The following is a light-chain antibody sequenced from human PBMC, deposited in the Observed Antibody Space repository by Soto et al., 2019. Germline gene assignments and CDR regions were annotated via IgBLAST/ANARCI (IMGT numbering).Light chain of an antibody. V-gene: IGKV1-39*01. J-gene: IGKJ1*01. CDR1: QSISSY. Sequence: DIQMTQSPSSLSASVGDRVTITCRASQSISSYLNWYQQKPGKAPKLLIYAASSLQSGVPSRFSCSGSGTDLTLTIRRLQPEDFATYYCPQSYSTPPTFRQRTKEEIK. CDR3: PQSYSTPPT. CDR2: AAS.